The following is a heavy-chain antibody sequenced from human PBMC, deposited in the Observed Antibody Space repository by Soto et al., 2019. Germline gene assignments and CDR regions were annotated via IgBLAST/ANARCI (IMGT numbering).Heavy chain of an antibody. CDR2: IYSSGGT. D-gene: IGHD5-12*01. CDR3: ARDGDGYNN. CDR1: GGSVTSGSYY. Sequence: QVQLQESGPGLVKPSETLSLTCSVSGGSVTSGSYYWSWIRQPPGKGLEWIGYIYSSGGTSYNPSLKSRVTISVDTSKNQFSLKLTSVTAADTAMYYCARDGDGYNNWGQGTLVPVSS. J-gene: IGHJ4*02. V-gene: IGHV4-61*01.